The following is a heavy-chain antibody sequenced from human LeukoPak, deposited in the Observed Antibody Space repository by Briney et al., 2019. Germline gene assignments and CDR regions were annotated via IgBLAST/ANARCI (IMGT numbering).Heavy chain of an antibody. V-gene: IGHV3-23*01. CDR3: AKSLTDIVATIRSGADY. D-gene: IGHD5-12*01. J-gene: IGHJ4*02. CDR2: ISGIGGST. CDR1: GFTFSSYA. Sequence: PGVSLRLSCAASGFTFSSYAMSWVRQARGKGLEWVSGISGIGGSTSYADSVKGRFTISRDNPKNTLFLQMNSLRVEDTAVYYCAKSLTDIVATIRSGADYWGQGTLVFVSS.